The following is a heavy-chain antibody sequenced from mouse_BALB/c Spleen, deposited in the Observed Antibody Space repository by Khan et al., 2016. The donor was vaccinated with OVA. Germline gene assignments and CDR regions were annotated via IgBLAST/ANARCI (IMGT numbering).Heavy chain of an antibody. J-gene: IGHJ4*01. D-gene: IGHD1-1*02. Sequence: QVQLKQSGPGLVAPSQSLSITCTVSGFSLTDHGVSWIRQPPGKGLEWLGVIWGGGSTYYNSGLKSRLNISKDNSKTQVFLKMNSLQTDDTAMYYCAKQIWSPYYGMDYWGQGTSVTVSS. V-gene: IGHV2-6-5*01. CDR3: AKQIWSPYYGMDY. CDR1: GFSLTDHG. CDR2: IWGGGST.